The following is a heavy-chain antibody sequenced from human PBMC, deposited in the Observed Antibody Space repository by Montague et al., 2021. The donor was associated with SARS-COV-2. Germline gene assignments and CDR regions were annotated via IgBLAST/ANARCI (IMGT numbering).Heavy chain of an antibody. CDR2: IKQDGSEK. CDR1: GLTFSSYW. J-gene: IGHJ4*02. V-gene: IGHV3-7*01. D-gene: IGHD5-18*01. CDR3: TRLGWGYSDGLDY. Sequence: SLRLSCAASGLTFSSYWMSWVRQAPGKGLEWVANIKQDGSEKYYVDSVKGRFSISRDNAKNSLYLQMSSLRAEDTAMYYCTRLGWGYSDGLDYWGQGTLVTVSS.